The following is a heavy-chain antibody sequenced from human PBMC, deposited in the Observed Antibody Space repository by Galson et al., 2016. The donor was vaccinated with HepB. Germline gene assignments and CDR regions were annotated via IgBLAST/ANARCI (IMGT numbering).Heavy chain of an antibody. CDR1: AFTFSTYG. V-gene: IGHV3-30*18. Sequence: SLRLSCAASAFTFSTYGMHWVRQASGKGLEWVAVISYDGSKKYYADSVKGRFTISRDNSKNTLYLQMNSLRTEDTAVYYCAKDPYYYGSGSYYSDYWGQGTLVTVSS. CDR3: AKDPYYYGSGSYYSDY. J-gene: IGHJ4*02. CDR2: ISYDGSKK. D-gene: IGHD3-10*01.